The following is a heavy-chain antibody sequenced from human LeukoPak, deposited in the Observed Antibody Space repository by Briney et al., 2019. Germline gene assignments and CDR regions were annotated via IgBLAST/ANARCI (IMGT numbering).Heavy chain of an antibody. CDR2: IYYSGST. CDR1: GGSISSSSYY. J-gene: IGHJ4*02. D-gene: IGHD5-18*01. V-gene: IGHV4-39*07. Sequence: SETLSLTCTVSGGSISSSSYYWGWIRQPPGKGLEWIGSIYYSGSTCYNPSLKSRVTISVDTSKNQFSLKLSSVTAADTAVYYCAREVDTAMVRLPDYWGQGTLVTVSS. CDR3: AREVDTAMVRLPDY.